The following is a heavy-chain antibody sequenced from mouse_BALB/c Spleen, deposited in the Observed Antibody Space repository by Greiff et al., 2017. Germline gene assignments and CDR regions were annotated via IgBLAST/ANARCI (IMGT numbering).Heavy chain of an antibody. J-gene: IGHJ1*01. CDR3: ARGGLLRSYWYFDV. D-gene: IGHD1-1*01. CDR1: GFNIKDTY. Sequence: EVQRVESGAELVKPGASVKLSCTASGFNIKDTYMHWVKQRPEQGLEWIGRIDPANGNTKYDPKFQGKATITADTSSNTAYLQLSSLTSEDTAVYYCARGGLLRSYWYFDVWGAGTTVTVSS. CDR2: IDPANGNT. V-gene: IGHV14-3*02.